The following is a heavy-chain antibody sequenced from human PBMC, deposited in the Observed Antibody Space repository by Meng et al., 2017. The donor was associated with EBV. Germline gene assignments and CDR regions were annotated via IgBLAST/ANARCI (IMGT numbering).Heavy chain of an antibody. V-gene: IGHV4-39*07. CDR2: IYYSGST. CDR1: GGSISSSSYY. CDR3: ADYSS. J-gene: IGHJ4*02. Sequence: QLEVQESGPGLVKPSAPLSLTCTVSGGSISSSSYYWGWIRQPPGKGLEWIGSIYYSGSTYYNPSLKSRVTISVDTSKNQFSLKLSSVTAADTAVYYCADYSSWGQGTLVTVSS. D-gene: IGHD4-11*01.